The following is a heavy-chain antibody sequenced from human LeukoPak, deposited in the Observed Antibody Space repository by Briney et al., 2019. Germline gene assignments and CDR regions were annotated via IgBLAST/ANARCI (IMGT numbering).Heavy chain of an antibody. V-gene: IGHV4-4*07. J-gene: IGHJ4*02. D-gene: IGHD5-18*01. Sequence: SETLSLTCTVSGGSMNTYYWTWIRQTAGGGLEWIGQVHSSVGTTYNPSLRSRVSLSPDTSKNHFSLRLASVTAADTAVYFCARERDHGYSYGHVLDFWGQGIPVTVSS. CDR2: VHSSVGT. CDR3: ARERDHGYSYGHVLDF. CDR1: GGSMNTYY.